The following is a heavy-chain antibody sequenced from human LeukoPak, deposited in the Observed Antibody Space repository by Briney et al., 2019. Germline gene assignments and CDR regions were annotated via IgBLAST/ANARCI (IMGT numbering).Heavy chain of an antibody. J-gene: IGHJ5*02. CDR3: ARAASYSSLRYNWFDP. V-gene: IGHV5-51*01. Sequence: GESLKISCQGSGYTFTKYWIGWVRQMPGKGLEWMGIIYPDDSDTRYSPSFQGQVTMSADKSINTAYLRWSSLKASDSGIYYCARAASYSSLRYNWFDPWGQGTLVTVSS. CDR1: GYTFTKYW. D-gene: IGHD1-26*01. CDR2: IYPDDSDT.